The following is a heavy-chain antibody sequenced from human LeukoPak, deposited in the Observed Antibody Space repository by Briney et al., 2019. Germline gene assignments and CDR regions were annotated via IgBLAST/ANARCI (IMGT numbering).Heavy chain of an antibody. J-gene: IGHJ4*02. Sequence: ASVKVSCKASGYTFTSYGISWVRQAPGQGLEWMGWISAYNGSTNYAQKLQGRVTMTTDTSTSTAYMELRSLRSDDTAVYYCARSREYGSGSYYQRYYFDYWGQGTLVTVSS. D-gene: IGHD3-10*01. CDR3: ARSREYGSGSYYQRYYFDY. V-gene: IGHV1-18*01. CDR2: ISAYNGST. CDR1: GYTFTSYG.